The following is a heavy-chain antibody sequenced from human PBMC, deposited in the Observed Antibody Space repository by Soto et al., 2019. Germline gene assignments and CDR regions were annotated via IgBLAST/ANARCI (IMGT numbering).Heavy chain of an antibody. CDR1: GFTFSTYP. CDR2: ISSTGGST. Sequence: GGSLRLSCSAPGFTFSTYPIHWVRQAPGKGLEYVSAISSTGGSTYYADSVKGRFTISRDNSENTLYLQMSSLRAEDTAVYHCVQAIFDTSGYYYAYWGQGTQVTVSS. J-gene: IGHJ4*02. CDR3: VQAIFDTSGYYYAY. D-gene: IGHD3-22*01. V-gene: IGHV3-64D*08.